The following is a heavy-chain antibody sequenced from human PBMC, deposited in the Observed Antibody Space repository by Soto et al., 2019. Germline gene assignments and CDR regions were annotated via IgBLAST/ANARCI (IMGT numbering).Heavy chain of an antibody. CDR2: IYYSGST. V-gene: IGHV4-59*08. CDR1: GGSISSDS. D-gene: IGHD5-12*01. CDR3: ARHVRWLRLWWFDP. Sequence: SETLSLTCTVSGGSISSDSWSWIRQPPGKGLEWIGYIYYSGSTNYNPSLKSRVTISVDTSKNQFSLKLSSVTAADTAVYYCARHVRWLRLWWFDPWGLVTLVTVS. J-gene: IGHJ5*02.